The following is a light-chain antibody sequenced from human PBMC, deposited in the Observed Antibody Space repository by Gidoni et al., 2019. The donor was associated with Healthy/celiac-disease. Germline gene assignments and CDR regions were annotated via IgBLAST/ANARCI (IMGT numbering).Light chain of an antibody. J-gene: IGKJ2*01. Sequence: EIVMTQSPATLSVSPGERATLSCRASQSVSSNLAWDQQKPGQAPRLLIYGASTRATGIPARFSGSGSGTEFTLTISSLQSEDFAVYYCQQYNNWPPYTFGQWTKLEIK. CDR1: QSVSSN. CDR3: QQYNNWPPYT. CDR2: GAS. V-gene: IGKV3-15*01.